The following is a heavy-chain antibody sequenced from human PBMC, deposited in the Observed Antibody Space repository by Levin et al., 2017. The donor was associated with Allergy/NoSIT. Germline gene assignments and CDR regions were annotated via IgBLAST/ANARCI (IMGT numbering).Heavy chain of an antibody. CDR2: IYYSGST. CDR1: GGSISSSSYY. J-gene: IGHJ4*02. D-gene: IGHD3-3*01. Sequence: SQTLSLTCTVSGGSISSSSYYWGWIRQPPGKGLEWIGSIYYSGSTYYNPSLKSRVTISVDTSKNQFSLKLSSVTAADTAVYYCARANFKPQRITIFGVAILDYWGQGTLVTVSS. V-gene: IGHV4-39*07. CDR3: ARANFKPQRITIFGVAILDY.